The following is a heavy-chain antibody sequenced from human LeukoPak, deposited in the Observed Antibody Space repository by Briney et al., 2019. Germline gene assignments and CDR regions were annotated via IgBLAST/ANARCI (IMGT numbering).Heavy chain of an antibody. J-gene: IGHJ3*02. CDR2: INHNSGGT. CDR1: GYTFTGYY. D-gene: IGHD3-10*01. Sequence: ASVKVSCTASGYTFTGYYIHWVRQAPGQGLEWMGWINHNSGGTNYAQKFQGRFTMTRDTSISTAYMELSSLRSEDTAVYYCASGTATAHDAFDIWGQGTMVTVSS. V-gene: IGHV1-2*02. CDR3: ASGTATAHDAFDI.